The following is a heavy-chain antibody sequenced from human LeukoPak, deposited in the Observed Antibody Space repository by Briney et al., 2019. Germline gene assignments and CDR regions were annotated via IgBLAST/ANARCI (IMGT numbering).Heavy chain of an antibody. J-gene: IGHJ4*02. CDR2: IRYDGSNK. CDR3: AKDGYNYSDY. V-gene: IGHV3-30*02. D-gene: IGHD5-24*01. Sequence: GGSLRLSCAASGFTFSNYGMHWVRQAPGKGLERVAFIRYDGSNKDYADSAKGRFTISRDNSKNTLYLQMNGLRAEDTAVYYCAKDGYNYSDYWGQGTLVTVSS. CDR1: GFTFSNYG.